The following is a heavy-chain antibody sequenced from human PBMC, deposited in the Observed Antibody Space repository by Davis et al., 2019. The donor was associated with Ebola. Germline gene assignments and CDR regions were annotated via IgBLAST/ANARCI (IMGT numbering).Heavy chain of an antibody. CDR1: AFTVSSNY. CDR3: ARDGGYSYGPEY. J-gene: IGHJ1*01. CDR2: IYRDGNT. Sequence: PAGSLRLSCAASAFTVSSNYMIWVRHAPGKGLEWVSVIYRDGNTDYADSVKGRFILSRDNSENTMYLQMNRLRAEDTAVYYCARDGGYSYGPEYWGQGTLVTVSS. V-gene: IGHV3-66*01. D-gene: IGHD5-18*01.